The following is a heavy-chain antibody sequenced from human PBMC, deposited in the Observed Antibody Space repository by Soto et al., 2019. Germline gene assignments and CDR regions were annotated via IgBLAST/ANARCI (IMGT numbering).Heavy chain of an antibody. CDR3: ASTEDFFDY. J-gene: IGHJ4*02. Sequence: PSETLSLTCSVSGVSLTSGTYYWSWICQHPGKGLEWIGYIFYSGSTDHNPSLKSRVNISVDTSKNQFSLKLSSVTAADTAVYYCASTEDFFDYWGQGTLVTVSS. V-gene: IGHV4-31*03. CDR2: IFYSGST. CDR1: GVSLTSGTYY.